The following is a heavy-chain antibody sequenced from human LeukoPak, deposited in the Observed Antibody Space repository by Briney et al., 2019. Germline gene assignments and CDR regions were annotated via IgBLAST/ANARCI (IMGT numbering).Heavy chain of an antibody. Sequence: SETLSLTCTVSGGSISSGSYYWSWIRQPAGKGLEWIGRIYTSWSTNYNPSLKSRVTISVDTSKNQFSLKLSSVTAADTAVYYCARDHYDSSGYYFDYWGQGTLVTVSS. J-gene: IGHJ4*02. D-gene: IGHD3-22*01. CDR3: ARDHYDSSGYYFDY. CDR2: IYTSWST. CDR1: GGSISSGSYY. V-gene: IGHV4-61*02.